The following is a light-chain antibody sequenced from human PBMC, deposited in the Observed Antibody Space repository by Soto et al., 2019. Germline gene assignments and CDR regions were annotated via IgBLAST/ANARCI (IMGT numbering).Light chain of an antibody. Sequence: QSALTQPPSASGSPGQSVSISCTGTSSDVGGYNYVSWYQQHPGKAPKLMIYEVSKRPSGVPDRFSGSKSGNTASLTVSGLQAEDGADYYCSSYAGSNNLVFGGGTKLPVL. CDR3: SSYAGSNNLV. V-gene: IGLV2-8*01. CDR1: SSDVGGYNY. J-gene: IGLJ2*01. CDR2: EVS.